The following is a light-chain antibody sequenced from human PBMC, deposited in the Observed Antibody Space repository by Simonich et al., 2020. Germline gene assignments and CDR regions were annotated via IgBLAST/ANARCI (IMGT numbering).Light chain of an antibody. Sequence: QSALTQPPSASGSPGQSVTISCPGTSRDVGGYNYVSWYQQHPGKAPKLMFYEGSKRPSGVPDRFSGSKSGNTASLTVSGLQAEDEADYYCSSYAGSNNLVFGGGTKLTVL. CDR3: SSYAGSNNLV. J-gene: IGLJ2*01. CDR1: SRDVGGYNY. V-gene: IGLV2-8*01. CDR2: EGS.